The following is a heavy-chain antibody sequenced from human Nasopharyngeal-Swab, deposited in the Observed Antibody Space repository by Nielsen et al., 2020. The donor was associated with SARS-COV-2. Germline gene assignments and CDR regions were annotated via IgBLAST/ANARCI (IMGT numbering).Heavy chain of an antibody. CDR3: ARVVVAARTSNWFDP. Sequence: ASVKVSCKASGYTFTSYGISWVRQAPGQGLEWMGWISACNGNTNYAQKFQGRVTMTTDTSTSTAYMELRSLRSDDTAVYYCARVVVAARTSNWFDPWGQGTLVTVSS. CDR2: ISACNGNT. V-gene: IGHV1-18*01. J-gene: IGHJ5*02. D-gene: IGHD2-15*01. CDR1: GYTFTSYG.